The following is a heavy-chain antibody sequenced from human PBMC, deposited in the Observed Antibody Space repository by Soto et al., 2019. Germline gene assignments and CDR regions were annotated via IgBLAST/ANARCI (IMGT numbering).Heavy chain of an antibody. CDR2: ISYDGSDK. D-gene: IGHD5-18*01. CDR3: AREANTAMVIDN. J-gene: IGHJ4*02. Sequence: VQLVESGGGVVQPGRSLRLSCAASGFPFRSYTIHWVRQAPGKGLEWVAAISYDGSDKLYVGSVKGRFTLSRDNSMNTVYLQMDSLRVEDTAVYYCAREANTAMVIDNWGQGTLVTVSS. CDR1: GFPFRSYT. V-gene: IGHV3-30*04.